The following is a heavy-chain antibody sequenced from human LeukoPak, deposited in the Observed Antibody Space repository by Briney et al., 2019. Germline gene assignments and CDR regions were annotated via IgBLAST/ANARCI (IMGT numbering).Heavy chain of an antibody. V-gene: IGHV1-69*04. CDR3: ARVTRNYSNLSN. D-gene: IGHD4-11*01. J-gene: IGHJ4*02. CDR1: GGTFSSYA. Sequence: ASVKVSCTASGGTFSSYAISWVRQAPGQGLEWMGRIIPILGIANYAQKFQGRVTITADKSTSTAYMELSSLRSEDTAVYYCARVTRNYSNLSNWGQGTLVTVSS. CDR2: IIPILGIA.